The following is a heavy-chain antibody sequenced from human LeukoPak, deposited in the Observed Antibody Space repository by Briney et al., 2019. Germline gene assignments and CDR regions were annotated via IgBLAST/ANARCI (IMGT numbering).Heavy chain of an antibody. J-gene: IGHJ4*02. CDR2: IGSGRTPI. V-gene: IGHV3-48*01. Sequence: GGSLRLSCVASGFTFGAYCMNWVRQAPGKGLEWLSYIGSGRTPIYYSDSVKGRFTVSRDDAGNSLYLQMHSLRADDTAVYYCAREGDTTGTSGTEFDYWGQGVLVTVSS. CDR1: GFTFGAYC. CDR3: AREGDTTGTSGTEFDY. D-gene: IGHD4-11*01.